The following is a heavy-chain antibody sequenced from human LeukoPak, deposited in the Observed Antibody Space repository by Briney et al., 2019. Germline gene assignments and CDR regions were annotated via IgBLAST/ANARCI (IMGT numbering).Heavy chain of an antibody. D-gene: IGHD2-2*01. J-gene: IGHJ5*02. Sequence: GESLKISCQGSGYSFTNYWIGWVRQMPGKGLEWMGVIYPGDSRTRYNPSFQGQVTISVDKSISIAYLQWNSLKASDSAMYYCACRDFSSTWSGPWGQGTLVTVSS. CDR1: GYSFTNYW. V-gene: IGHV5-51*01. CDR2: IYPGDSRT. CDR3: ACRDFSSTWSGP.